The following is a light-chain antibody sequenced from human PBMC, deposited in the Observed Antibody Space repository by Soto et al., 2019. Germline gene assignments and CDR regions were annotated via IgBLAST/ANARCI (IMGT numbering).Light chain of an antibody. J-gene: IGKJ3*01. CDR2: LGS. CDR1: QSLLHSNGHNY. V-gene: IGKV2-28*01. Sequence: DIVMTQSPLSLPVTPGEPASISCRSSQSLLHSNGHNYLNWYLQKPGQSPQLLIYLGSNRASGVPDRFSGSGSGTDFTLKISRVEADDVGVYYCMQALQTPFTFGPGTKVDIK. CDR3: MQALQTPFT.